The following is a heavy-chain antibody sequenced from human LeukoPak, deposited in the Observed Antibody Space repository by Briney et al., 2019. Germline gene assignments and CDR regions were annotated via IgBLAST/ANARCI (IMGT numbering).Heavy chain of an antibody. D-gene: IGHD2-21*02. CDR2: IIPIFGIA. V-gene: IGHV1-69*04. J-gene: IGHJ3*02. Sequence: SVKVSCKASGGTFSSYAISWVRQAPGQGLEWMGRIIPIFGIANYAQKFQGRVTITADKSTSTAYMELSSLRSGDTAVYYCAKSPVVVTALGAFDIWGQGTMVTVSS. CDR1: GGTFSSYA. CDR3: AKSPVVVTALGAFDI.